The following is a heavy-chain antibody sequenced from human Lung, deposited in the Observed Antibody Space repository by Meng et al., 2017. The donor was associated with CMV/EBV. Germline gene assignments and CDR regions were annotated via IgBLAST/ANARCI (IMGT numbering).Heavy chain of an antibody. CDR2: ISKDGSNK. V-gene: IGHV3-30*16. D-gene: IGHD6-13*01. CDR1: GFTFSRFA. J-gene: IGHJ4*02. CDR3: ARYGLDYSSTWSYNYFDY. Sequence: GGSLRLXCTASGFTFSRFAFHWVPQAPGKGLEGVAIISKDGSNKYYADSVKGRFTISRDNSKNALYLRMNSLRLEDTAVYYCARYGLDYSSTWSYNYFDYWGQGTLVTVSS.